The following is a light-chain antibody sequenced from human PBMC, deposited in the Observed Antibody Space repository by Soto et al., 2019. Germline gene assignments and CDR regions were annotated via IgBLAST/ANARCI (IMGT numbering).Light chain of an antibody. Sequence: DVQMTQSPSSLSAFVGDRVTITCRASQGIAPYLAWFQQKPGKVPKLLIYATYTLQSGVPSRFSGSGSGTDFTLTFTSLQPEDVGTYYCQKYNSAPLTVGGGTKVEIK. CDR1: QGIAPY. J-gene: IGKJ4*01. CDR2: ATY. V-gene: IGKV1-27*01. CDR3: QKYNSAPLT.